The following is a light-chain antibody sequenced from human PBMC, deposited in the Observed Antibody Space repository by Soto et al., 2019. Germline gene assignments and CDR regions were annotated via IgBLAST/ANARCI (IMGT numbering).Light chain of an antibody. Sequence: ESVLTQSPGTLSLSPGERATLSCRASQSVSSNYLAWYQQKPGQAPRLLIYGASTRATGIPARFSGSGSGTTFTLTISSLEPADFAVYYCQHRSTWPPITFGQGTRLEIK. CDR2: GAS. V-gene: IGKV3D-20*02. J-gene: IGKJ5*01. CDR3: QHRSTWPPIT. CDR1: QSVSSNY.